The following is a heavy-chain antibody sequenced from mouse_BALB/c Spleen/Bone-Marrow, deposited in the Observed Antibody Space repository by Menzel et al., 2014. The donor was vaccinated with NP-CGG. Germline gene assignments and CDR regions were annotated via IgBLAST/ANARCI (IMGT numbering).Heavy chain of an antibody. D-gene: IGHD2-2*01. V-gene: IGHV5-15*02. Sequence: EVQVVESGGGVVQPGGSRKLSCAASGFNFSDYGMAWVRLAPGEGPEWVAFISNLAYSIYYADTVTGRFTISRENAKNTLYLEMSSLRFEDTAMYYCTRDRGYDGGYYFDYWGQGTTLTVSS. CDR1: GFNFSDYG. J-gene: IGHJ2*01. CDR2: ISNLAYSI. CDR3: TRDRGYDGGYYFDY.